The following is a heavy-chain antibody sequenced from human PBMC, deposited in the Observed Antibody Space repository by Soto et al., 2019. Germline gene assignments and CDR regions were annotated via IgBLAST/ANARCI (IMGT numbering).Heavy chain of an antibody. CDR3: ARRGSSSWYGY. CDR2: IYYSGST. V-gene: IGHV4-39*01. Sequence: SETLSLTCTVSGGSISSSSYYWGWIRQPPGKGLEWIGSIYYSGSTYYNPSLKSRVTISVDTSKNQFSLKPSSVTAADTAVYYCARRGSSSWYGYWGQGTLVTVS. D-gene: IGHD6-13*01. J-gene: IGHJ4*02. CDR1: GGSISSSSYY.